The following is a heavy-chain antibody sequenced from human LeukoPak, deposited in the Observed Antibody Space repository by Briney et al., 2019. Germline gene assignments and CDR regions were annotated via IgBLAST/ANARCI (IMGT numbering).Heavy chain of an antibody. CDR2: IKDDGSHT. J-gene: IGHJ4*02. CDR1: GFTFSSHW. V-gene: IGHV3-74*01. CDR3: AKDLDTAMVLYYFDY. D-gene: IGHD5-18*01. Sequence: GGSLRLSCAASGFTFSSHWMHWVRQAPGKGLVWVSRIKDDGSHTNYADSVKGRFTISRDNSKNTLYLQMNSLRAEDTAVYYCAKDLDTAMVLYYFDYWGQGTLVTVSS.